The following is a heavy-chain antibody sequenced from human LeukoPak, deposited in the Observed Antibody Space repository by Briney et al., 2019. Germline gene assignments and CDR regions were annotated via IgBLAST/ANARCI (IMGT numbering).Heavy chain of an antibody. V-gene: IGHV4-34*01. D-gene: IGHD4/OR15-4a*01. J-gene: IGHJ6*02. CDR1: GGSFSGYY. CDR2: INHSGST. Sequence: SETLSLTCAVYGGSFSGYYWSWIRQPPGKGLEWIGEINHSGSTNYNPSLKSRVTISVDTSKNQFSLKLSSVTAADTAVYYCARGRADYYYYGMDVWGQGTTVTVSS. CDR3: ARGRADYYYYGMDV.